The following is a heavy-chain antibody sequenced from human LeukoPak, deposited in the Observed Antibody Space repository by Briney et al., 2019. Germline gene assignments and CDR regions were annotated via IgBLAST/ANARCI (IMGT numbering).Heavy chain of an antibody. Sequence: GSLRLSCAASGFTFSDYYMNWLRQAPGKGLEWISYISSSGGTIYYADSVKGRFTISRDNAKKSLYLQMNSLRAEDTAVYYCASGLNMVTVPFDYWGQGTLVTVSS. CDR1: GFTFSDYY. D-gene: IGHD2-21*02. CDR3: ASGLNMVTVPFDY. V-gene: IGHV3-11*01. CDR2: ISSSGGTI. J-gene: IGHJ4*02.